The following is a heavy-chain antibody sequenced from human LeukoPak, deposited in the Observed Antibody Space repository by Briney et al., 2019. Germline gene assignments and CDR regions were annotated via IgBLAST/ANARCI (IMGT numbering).Heavy chain of an antibody. Sequence: ASVKLSCKASGYTFTSYGISWVRQAPRQGLELMGWISAYNGNTNYSQKLQSRVTITTDTSTSTHYMQLRSLRTDDTTVLYCARRYCTNGVCYHDRGAFDIWGQGTMVTVSS. CDR2: ISAYNGNT. J-gene: IGHJ3*02. CDR1: GYTFTSYG. V-gene: IGHV1-18*01. CDR3: ARRYCTNGVCYHDRGAFDI. D-gene: IGHD2-8*01.